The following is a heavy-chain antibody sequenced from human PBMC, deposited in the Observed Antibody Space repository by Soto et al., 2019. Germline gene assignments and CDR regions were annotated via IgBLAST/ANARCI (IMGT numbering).Heavy chain of an antibody. CDR3: ARNVRAWYVSSGVVY. J-gene: IGHJ4*01. CDR1: GFTFSKYA. V-gene: IGHV3-30*14. CDR2: ISYDGSHK. D-gene: IGHD3-22*01. Sequence: QVQLVESGGGVVQPGTSLRLSCVASGFTFSKYAIHCVRQAPGKGLQWVAFISYDGSHKYYSDSVKGRFTISRGNSIRTVYVEMNSMRADDTATYYCARNVRAWYVSSGVVYWGHETLVTVSS.